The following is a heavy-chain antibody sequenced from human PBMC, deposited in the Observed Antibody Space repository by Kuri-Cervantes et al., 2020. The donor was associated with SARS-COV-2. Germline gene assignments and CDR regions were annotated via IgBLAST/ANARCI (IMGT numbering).Heavy chain of an antibody. Sequence: GGSLRLSCAASGFTFSSYGMHWVRQAPGKGLEWVSSISSSSSYIYYADSVKGRFTISRDNAKNSLYLQMNSLKTEDTAVYYCKGVSSGYSYYFDYWGQGTLVTVSS. D-gene: IGHD3-22*01. CDR2: ISSSSSYI. J-gene: IGHJ4*02. V-gene: IGHV3-21*03. CDR1: GFTFSSYG. CDR3: KGVSSGYSYYFDY.